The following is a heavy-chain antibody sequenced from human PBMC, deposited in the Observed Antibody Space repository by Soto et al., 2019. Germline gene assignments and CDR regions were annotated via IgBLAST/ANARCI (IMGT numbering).Heavy chain of an antibody. CDR1: GLTFSRAW. J-gene: IGHJ4*02. CDR3: AAYRPDWGGYALDY. V-gene: IGHV3-15*07. Sequence: VQLAESGGDLVKPGGSLRLSCAASGLTFSRAWMNWVRQTPGKGLELVGRIKSQINGGTRDYAAPVKGRFTISIVDSENTVYLEMNSLKTEDTGVYYCAAYRPDWGGYALDYWGQGMLVTVSA. D-gene: IGHD3-16*01. CDR2: IKSQINGGTR.